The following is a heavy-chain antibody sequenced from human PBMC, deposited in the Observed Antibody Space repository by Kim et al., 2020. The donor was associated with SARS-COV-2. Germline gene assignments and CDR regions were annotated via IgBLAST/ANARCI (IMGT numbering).Heavy chain of an antibody. Sequence: ASVKVSCKASGYTFTGYYMHWVRQAPGQGLEWMGWINPNSGGTNYAQKFQGRVTMTRDTSISTAYMELSRLRSDDTAVYYCARVGSLGYYPYYYYGMDVWGQGTTVTVS. J-gene: IGHJ6*02. D-gene: IGHD1-26*01. CDR2: INPNSGGT. V-gene: IGHV1-2*02. CDR3: ARVGSLGYYPYYYYGMDV. CDR1: GYTFTGYY.